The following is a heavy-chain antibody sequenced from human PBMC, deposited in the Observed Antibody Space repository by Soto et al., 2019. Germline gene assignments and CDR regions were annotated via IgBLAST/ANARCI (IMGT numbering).Heavy chain of an antibody. Sequence: GGPLKLSCAAPEFTFSRYAMSWAGLAPGKAGEGGQAFSVGGGKTDHEGSGKGRFPSSRQSARNTLYLKMKSLRAADTAVYYRAKDPKKYSSGPGYFAFGGRGTLVPVSA. CDR3: AKDPKKYSSGPGYFAF. CDR1: EFTFSRYA. V-gene: IGHV3-23*01. CDR2: FSVGGGKT. D-gene: IGHD6-19*01. J-gene: IGHJ4*02.